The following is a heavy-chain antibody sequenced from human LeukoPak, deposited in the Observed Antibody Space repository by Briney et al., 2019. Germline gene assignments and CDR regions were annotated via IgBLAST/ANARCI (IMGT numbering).Heavy chain of an antibody. CDR2: IWYDGSNK. Sequence: PGGSLRLSCAASGFTFSSYGMHWVRQAPGKGLEWVAVIWYDGSNKYYADSVKGRFTISRDNSKNTLYLQMNSLRAEDTAVYYCAKIAGLYYYYGMDVWGQGTTVTVSS. CDR3: AKIAGLYYYYGMDV. V-gene: IGHV3-33*06. CDR1: GFTFSSYG. D-gene: IGHD2-21*01. J-gene: IGHJ6*02.